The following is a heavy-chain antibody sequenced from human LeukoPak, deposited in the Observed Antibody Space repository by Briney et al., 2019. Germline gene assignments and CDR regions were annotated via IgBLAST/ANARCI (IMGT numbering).Heavy chain of an antibody. V-gene: IGHV1-18*01. CDR1: GYNFTSYG. Sequence: ASVKVSCKASGYNFTSYGISWVRQAPGQGLEWIGWISAYNSNTNYAQKLQGRVTMTTDTSTSTAYMELRSLRSDDTAVYYCARDLGSWPDNYYYDGMDVWGQGTTVTVSS. J-gene: IGHJ6*02. D-gene: IGHD6-13*01. CDR2: ISAYNSNT. CDR3: ARDLGSWPDNYYYDGMDV.